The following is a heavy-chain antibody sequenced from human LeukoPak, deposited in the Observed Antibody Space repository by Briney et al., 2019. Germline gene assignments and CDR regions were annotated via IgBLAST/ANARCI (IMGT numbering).Heavy chain of an antibody. D-gene: IGHD6-13*01. V-gene: IGHV1-58*02. J-gene: IGHJ5*02. Sequence: ASVKVSCKASGFTFTSSAMQWARQARGQRLEWIGWIVVGSGNTNYAQKFQERVTITRDMSTSTAYMELSSLRSEDTAVYYCAADLRGAAAGGNWFDPWGQGTLVTVSS. CDR2: IVVGSGNT. CDR3: AADLRGAAAGGNWFDP. CDR1: GFTFTSSA.